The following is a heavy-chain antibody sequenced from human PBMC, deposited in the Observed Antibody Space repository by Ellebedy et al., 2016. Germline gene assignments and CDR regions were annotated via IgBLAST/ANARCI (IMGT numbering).Heavy chain of an antibody. CDR2: SGNP. CDR1: GGSISAYY. Sequence: SETLSLTXAVSGGSISAYYWTWIRRPPGKGLEWIGHSGNPNYNPSLRSRVTISMDTSKNQFSLKLTSVTPADTAMYYCARPPMGKTAPLEYWGLGALVTVSS. CDR3: ARPPMGKTAPLEY. J-gene: IGHJ4*02. D-gene: IGHD3-10*01. V-gene: IGHV4-59*08.